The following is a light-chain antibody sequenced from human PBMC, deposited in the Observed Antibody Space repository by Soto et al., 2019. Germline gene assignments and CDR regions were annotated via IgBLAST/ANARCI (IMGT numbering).Light chain of an antibody. CDR2: AAS. J-gene: IGKJ1*01. Sequence: DIQMTQAPSSLSGSVGGRVTITCRASQSISSYLNWYQQKPGKAPKLLIYAASSLQSGVPSRFSGSGSGTDFTLTISSLQPEDFATYYCQQSYSTPRTFGQGTKVDIK. CDR3: QQSYSTPRT. V-gene: IGKV1-39*01. CDR1: QSISSY.